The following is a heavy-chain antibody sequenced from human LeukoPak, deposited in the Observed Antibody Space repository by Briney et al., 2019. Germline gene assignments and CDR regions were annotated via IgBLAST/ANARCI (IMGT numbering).Heavy chain of an antibody. Sequence: PSETLSLTCAVSGGSISSGGYSWSWIRQPPGKGLEWIGYICHSGSTYYNPSLKSRVTISVDRSKNQFSLKLSSVTAADTAVYYCARVSPSCSSTSCYYYGMDVWGQGTTVTVSS. CDR3: ARVSPSCSSTSCYYYGMDV. J-gene: IGHJ6*02. CDR2: ICHSGST. CDR1: GGSISSGGYS. D-gene: IGHD2-2*01. V-gene: IGHV4-30-2*01.